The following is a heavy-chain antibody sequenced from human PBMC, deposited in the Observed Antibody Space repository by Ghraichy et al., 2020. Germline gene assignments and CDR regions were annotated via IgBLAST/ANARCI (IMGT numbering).Heavy chain of an antibody. Sequence: CAASGLTFSDYWMNWVRQAPGRGLEWVANIKQDGSETNYVDSVKGRFTISRDNARRSLFLQMNNLRVDDTALYYCVGGAGWLYDYWGQGTVVTVSS. J-gene: IGHJ4*02. CDR3: VGGAGWLYDY. V-gene: IGHV3-7*03. D-gene: IGHD6-19*01. CDR2: IKQDGSET. CDR1: GLTFSDYW.